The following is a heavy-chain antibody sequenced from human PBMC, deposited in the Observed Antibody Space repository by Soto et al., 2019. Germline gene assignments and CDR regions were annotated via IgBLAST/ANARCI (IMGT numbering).Heavy chain of an antibody. Sequence: PGGSLRLSCAASGLTFSGSAMHWVRQASGKGLEWVGRIRSKANSYATAYAASVKGRFTISRDDSKNTAYLQMNSLKTEDTAVYYCTIIGPGGYYDSSGYSKWDDAFDIWGQGTMVTVSS. CDR3: TIIGPGGYYDSSGYSKWDDAFDI. D-gene: IGHD3-22*01. CDR2: IRSKANSYAT. V-gene: IGHV3-73*01. CDR1: GLTFSGSA. J-gene: IGHJ3*02.